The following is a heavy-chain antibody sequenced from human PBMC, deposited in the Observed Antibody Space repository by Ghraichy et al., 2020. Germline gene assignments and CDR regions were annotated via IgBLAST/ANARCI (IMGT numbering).Heavy chain of an antibody. J-gene: IGHJ6*02. CDR3: AVGGMDGYYYYYGMDV. CDR2: IYYSGST. V-gene: IGHV4-59*01. CDR1: GGSISSYY. Sequence: ESLNISCTVSGGSISSYYWSWIRQPPGKGLEWIGYIYYSGSTNYNPSLKSRVTISVDTSKNQFYLKLSSVTAADTAVYYCAVGGMDGYYYYYGMDVWGQGTTVTVSS. D-gene: IGHD3-16*01.